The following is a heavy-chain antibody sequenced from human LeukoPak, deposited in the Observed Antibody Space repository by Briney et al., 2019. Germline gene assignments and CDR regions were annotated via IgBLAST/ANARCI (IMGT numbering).Heavy chain of an antibody. D-gene: IGHD3-3*01. V-gene: IGHV1-69*13. CDR3: ARVWSWIRDRLDRFDY. CDR1: GGTFSSYA. CDR2: IIPIFGTA. Sequence: SVKVSCKASGGTFSSYAISWVRQAPGQGLEWMGGIIPIFGTANYAQKFQGRVTITADESTSTAYMELSSLRSEDTAVYYCARVWSWIRDRLDRFDYWGQGTLVTVSS. J-gene: IGHJ4*02.